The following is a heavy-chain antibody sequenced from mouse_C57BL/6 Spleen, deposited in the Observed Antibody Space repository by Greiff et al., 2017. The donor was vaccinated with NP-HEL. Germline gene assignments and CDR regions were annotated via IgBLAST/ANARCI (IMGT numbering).Heavy chain of an antibody. CDR3: ARRTLGRDWYFDV. CDR2: FHPYNDDT. D-gene: IGHD3-3*01. Sequence: QVQLKQSGAELVKPGASVKMSCKASGYTFTTYPIEWMKQNHGKSLEWIGNFHPYNDDTKYNEKFKGKATLTVEKSSSTVYLGLSRLTSDDSAVYYCARRTLGRDWYFDVWGTGTTVTVSS. V-gene: IGHV1-47*01. J-gene: IGHJ1*03. CDR1: GYTFTTYP.